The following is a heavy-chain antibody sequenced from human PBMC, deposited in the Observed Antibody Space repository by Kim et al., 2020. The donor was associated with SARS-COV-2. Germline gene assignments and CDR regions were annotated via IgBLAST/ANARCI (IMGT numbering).Heavy chain of an antibody. J-gene: IGHJ4*02. Sequence: SETLSLTCTVSGYSISSGYYWSWIRQPPGKGLEWIGNIYHSGSADYNPSLKSRVTISVDTSKNQFSLRLSSVTAADTAVYYCARVATYSYGSGSYLIFDYWGQGTLVTVSS. CDR2: IYHSGSA. V-gene: IGHV4-38-2*02. CDR3: ARVATYSYGSGSYLIFDY. CDR1: GYSISSGYY. D-gene: IGHD3-10*01.